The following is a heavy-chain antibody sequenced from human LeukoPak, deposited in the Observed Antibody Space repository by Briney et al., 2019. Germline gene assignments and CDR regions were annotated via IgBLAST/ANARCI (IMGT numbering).Heavy chain of an antibody. Sequence: GGSLRLSCAASGFTFSSYSMNWVRQAPGKGLEWVSSISSGSSYIYYADSVKGRFTISRDNAKNSLYLQMNSLRAEDTAVYYCARDKSYSSGSGYWGQGTLVTVSS. V-gene: IGHV3-21*01. CDR3: ARDKSYSSGSGY. CDR2: ISSGSSYI. CDR1: GFTFSSYS. D-gene: IGHD6-19*01. J-gene: IGHJ4*02.